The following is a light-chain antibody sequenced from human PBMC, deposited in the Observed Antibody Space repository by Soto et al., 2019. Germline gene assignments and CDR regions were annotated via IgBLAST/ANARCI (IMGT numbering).Light chain of an antibody. V-gene: IGLV2-14*01. J-gene: IGLJ2*01. CDR2: DVT. CDR1: SSDIGDYDY. Sequence: QSALTQPASVSGSPGQSITISCTGTSSDIGDYDYVSWYQHLPGKAPKLLIFDVTHRPSGVSDRFSGSKSGNTASLTISGVRPEDEADYYCASHAGRKNIIFGGGTKVTVL. CDR3: ASHAGRKNII.